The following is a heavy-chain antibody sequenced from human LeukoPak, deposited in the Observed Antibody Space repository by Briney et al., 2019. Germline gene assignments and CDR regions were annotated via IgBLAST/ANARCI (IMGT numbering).Heavy chain of an antibody. CDR1: GFTFSSYA. V-gene: IGHV3-23*01. Sequence: GGSLRLSCAASGFTFSSYAMSWVRQAPDKGLDWVSVISGSAHKIRYADSVKGRFTISRDNSENIVYLQMNNLRAEDTAVYYCAKETSSGNFVTIDCWGQGTLVTVSS. J-gene: IGHJ4*02. CDR3: AKETSSGNFVTIDC. D-gene: IGHD1-26*01. CDR2: ISGSAHKI.